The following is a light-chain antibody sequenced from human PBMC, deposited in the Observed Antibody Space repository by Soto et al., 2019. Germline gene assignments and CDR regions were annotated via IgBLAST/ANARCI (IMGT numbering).Light chain of an antibody. V-gene: IGKV3-20*01. CDR3: QQYGSPYT. CDR2: SAS. J-gene: IGKJ2*01. Sequence: EIVLTQSPGTLSLSPGERATLSCRASQSVSSNNLAWYQQIPGQAPRLLIYSASHRVAGIPDKFSGSGSGTDFTLTISRGEPEDFAVYYCQQYGSPYTFGQGTKLEIK. CDR1: QSVSSNN.